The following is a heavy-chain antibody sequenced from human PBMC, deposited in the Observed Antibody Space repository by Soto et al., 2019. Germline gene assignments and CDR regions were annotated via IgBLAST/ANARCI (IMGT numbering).Heavy chain of an antibody. CDR3: AKLKDSSTYYFDY. Sequence: EVQLLESGGGLVQPGGSLRLSCAASGFTFSSYAMSWVRQAPGKGLEWVSAISGSGGSTYYADSVKGRFTTSRDNSKNTLYLQMNSLRAEDTAVDYCAKLKDSSTYYFDYWGQGTLVTVSS. CDR1: GFTFSSYA. D-gene: IGHD6-6*01. J-gene: IGHJ4*02. V-gene: IGHV3-23*01. CDR2: ISGSGGST.